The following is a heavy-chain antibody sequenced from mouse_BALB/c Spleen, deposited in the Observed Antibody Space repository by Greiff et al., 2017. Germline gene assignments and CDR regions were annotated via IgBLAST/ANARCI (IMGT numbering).Heavy chain of an antibody. V-gene: IGHV1-5*01. Sequence: EVQLQESGTVLARPGASVKMSCKASGYTFTSYWMHWVKQRPGQGLEWIGAIYPGNSDTSYNQKFKGKAKLTAVTSTSTAYMELSSLTNEDSAVYYCTSLRLRDAMDYWGQGTSVTVSS. CDR2: IYPGNSDT. D-gene: IGHD1-2*01. J-gene: IGHJ4*01. CDR1: GYTFTSYW. CDR3: TSLRLRDAMDY.